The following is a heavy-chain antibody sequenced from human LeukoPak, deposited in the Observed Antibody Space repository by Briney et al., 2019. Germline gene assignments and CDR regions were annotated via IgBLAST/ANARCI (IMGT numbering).Heavy chain of an antibody. CDR1: GFTFSSYA. CDR2: ISSSSSYI. J-gene: IGHJ4*02. Sequence: KSGGSLRLSCAASGFTFSSYAMSWVRQAPGKGLEWVSSISSSSSYIYYADSVKGRFTISRDNAKNSLYLQMNSLRAEDTAVYYCARTVTIFGVVIKGYYFDYWGQGTLSPSPQ. V-gene: IGHV3-21*01. D-gene: IGHD3-3*01. CDR3: ARTVTIFGVVIKGYYFDY.